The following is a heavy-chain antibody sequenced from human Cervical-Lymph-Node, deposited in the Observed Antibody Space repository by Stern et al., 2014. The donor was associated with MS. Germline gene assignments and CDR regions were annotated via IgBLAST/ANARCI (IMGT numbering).Heavy chain of an antibody. J-gene: IGHJ5*02. CDR3: AGGGGDTWFDP. CDR2: VLPFVGTS. Sequence: QMQLVQSGAVVKKSGSSVKVSCKASGGISWGRQAPGQGLEWMGGVLPFVGTSNYAQRFTGRVTITADTSTNTVYLELNSLTSDDTAVYYCAGGGGDTWFDPWGQGTLVTVSS. CDR1: GG. V-gene: IGHV1-69*06. D-gene: IGHD3-16*01.